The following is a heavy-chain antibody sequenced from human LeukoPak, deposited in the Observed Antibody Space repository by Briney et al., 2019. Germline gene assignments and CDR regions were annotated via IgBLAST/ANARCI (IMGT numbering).Heavy chain of an antibody. Sequence: GGSLRLSCAGSGFTFSNYAMNWVRQAPGKGLEWVSGIIGSGDETYFADSVRGRFTISRDYSKNTLYLQMNSLRAEDTALYYCARDLVGATSTFAYWGQGTLVTVSS. V-gene: IGHV3-23*01. D-gene: IGHD1-26*01. J-gene: IGHJ4*02. CDR1: GFTFSNYA. CDR2: IIGSGDET. CDR3: ARDLVGATSTFAY.